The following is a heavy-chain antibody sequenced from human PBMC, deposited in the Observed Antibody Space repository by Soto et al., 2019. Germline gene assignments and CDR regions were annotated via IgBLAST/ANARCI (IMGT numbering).Heavy chain of an antibody. D-gene: IGHD2-15*01. Sequence: EVQLLESGGGLVQRGGSLRLSCAASGFAFSSYAMSWVRQAPGKGLEWVSAIGTSYGSTYYAASVKGRFTISRDNSKNTLFLQMDSPRAEDTAMYFCARAASCSAGDCYQFGYWGQGAVVTVSS. CDR3: ARAASCSAGDCYQFGY. CDR1: GFAFSSYA. V-gene: IGHV3-23*01. J-gene: IGHJ4*02. CDR2: IGTSYGST.